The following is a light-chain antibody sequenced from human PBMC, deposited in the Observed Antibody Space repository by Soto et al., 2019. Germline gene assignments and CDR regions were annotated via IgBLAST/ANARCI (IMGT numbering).Light chain of an antibody. V-gene: IGLV1-44*01. CDR1: YSNIGIND. J-gene: IGLJ2*01. CDR2: DTS. Sequence: QLVLTQPPSASGTPGQRVTVSCSGTYSNIGINDVHWYRQLSGTAPQILIYDTSQRATGVPDRFSGSRSGTSASLVISGLQTEDDADYHCAAWDDSLNGPAFGGGTKVTVL. CDR3: AAWDDSLNGPA.